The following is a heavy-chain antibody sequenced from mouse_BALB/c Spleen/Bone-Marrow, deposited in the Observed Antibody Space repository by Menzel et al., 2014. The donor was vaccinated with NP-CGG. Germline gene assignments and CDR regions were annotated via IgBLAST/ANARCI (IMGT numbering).Heavy chain of an antibody. Sequence: VQLQQSGPGLVKPSQSLSLTCIVTGYSITRDYAWNWIRQFPGNTLEWMGYISYSGSTTYNPSLESRISITRDTSKNQFFLQLNSVTTEDTATYYCARSSSYDYDVGFAYWGQGTLVTVSA. J-gene: IGHJ3*01. CDR1: GYSITRDYA. V-gene: IGHV3-2*02. CDR3: ARSSSYDYDVGFAY. CDR2: ISYSGST. D-gene: IGHD2-4*01.